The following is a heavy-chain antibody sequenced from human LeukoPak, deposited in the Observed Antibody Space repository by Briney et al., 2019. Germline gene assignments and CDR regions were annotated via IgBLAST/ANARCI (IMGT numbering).Heavy chain of an antibody. V-gene: IGHV3-53*01. D-gene: IGHD1-26*01. Sequence: GGSLRLSCAASGFTASSNYMSWVRQAPGKGLEWVSVIYSGGSTYYADSVKGRFTISRDNSKNTLYLQMNSLRAEDTAVYYCAKAYSGSYSYFDYWGQGTLVTVSS. CDR1: GFTASSNY. J-gene: IGHJ4*02. CDR2: IYSGGST. CDR3: AKAYSGSYSYFDY.